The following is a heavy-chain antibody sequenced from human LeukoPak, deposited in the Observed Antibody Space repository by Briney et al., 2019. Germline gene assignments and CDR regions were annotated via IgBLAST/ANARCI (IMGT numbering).Heavy chain of an antibody. Sequence: GGSLRLSCAASGFTFSNYWMTWVHQAPGNGLEWVANIKQGGNEKYYVDSVKGRFTISRDNAKNSLHLQMNSLRSEDTAVYYCARGYGEDYCSAISCRWYDYWGQGTLVTVSS. CDR3: ARGYGEDYCSAISCRWYDY. J-gene: IGHJ4*02. CDR2: IKQGGNEK. D-gene: IGHD2-2*01. V-gene: IGHV3-7*04. CDR1: GFTFSNYW.